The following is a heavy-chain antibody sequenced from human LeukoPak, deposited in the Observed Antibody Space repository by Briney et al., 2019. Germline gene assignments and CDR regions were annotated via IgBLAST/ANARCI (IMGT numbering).Heavy chain of an antibody. CDR3: ARDIVVVPAVYYYYGMDA. J-gene: IGHJ6*02. D-gene: IGHD2-2*01. V-gene: IGHV4-34*01. CDR2: IHHSGST. Sequence: PSETLSLTCAVYGGSFSGYYWSWIRQPPGKGLEWIGEIHHSGSTNYNPSLKSRVTISVDTSKNQFSLKLSSVTAADTAVYYCARDIVVVPAVYYYYGMDAWGQGTTVTVSS. CDR1: GGSFSGYY.